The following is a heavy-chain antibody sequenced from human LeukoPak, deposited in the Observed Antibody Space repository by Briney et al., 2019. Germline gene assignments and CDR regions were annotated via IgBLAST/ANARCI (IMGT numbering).Heavy chain of an antibody. CDR3: ASGTTGYSSSWYGFDY. D-gene: IGHD6-13*01. Sequence: SETLSLTCAVSGGSISSSNWWRWVRQPPGKGLEWIGEIYHSGSTNYNPSLKSRVTISVDKSKNQFSLKLSSVTAADTAVYYCASGTTGYSSSWYGFDYWGQGTLVTVSS. J-gene: IGHJ4*02. CDR2: IYHSGST. CDR1: GGSISSSNW. V-gene: IGHV4-4*02.